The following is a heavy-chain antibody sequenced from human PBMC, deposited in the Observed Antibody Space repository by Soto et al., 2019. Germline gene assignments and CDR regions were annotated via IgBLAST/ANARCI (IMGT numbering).Heavy chain of an antibody. CDR2: ISGSGGST. CDR3: AKGRVTESKDDYRYRMDV. Sequence: GPSLRLSCAASGFTFSDYYMRWIRQAPGKELEWVSAISGSGGSTYYADSVKGRFTISSDTSKNTLYLQMNSLRAEDTAVYNIAKGRVTESKDDYRYRMDV. V-gene: IGHV3-23*01. CDR1: GFTFSDYY. J-gene: IGHJ6*01. D-gene: IGHD4-17*01.